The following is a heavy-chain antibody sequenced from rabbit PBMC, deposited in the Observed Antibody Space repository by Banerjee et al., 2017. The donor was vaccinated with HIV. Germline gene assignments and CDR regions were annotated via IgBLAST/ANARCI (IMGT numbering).Heavy chain of an antibody. Sequence: QEQLKETGGGLVQPGESLTLSCKVSGFSLSSNDMSWVRQAPGKGLERIGCINIGSANIYYANWAKGRFTITKTSSTTVTLQMTSLTAADTATYFCARGVDPQNYLNLWGQGTLVT. CDR3: ARGVDPQNYLNL. CDR2: INIGSANI. J-gene: IGHJ4*01. D-gene: IGHD2-1*01. CDR1: GFSLSSNDM. V-gene: IGHV1S45*01.